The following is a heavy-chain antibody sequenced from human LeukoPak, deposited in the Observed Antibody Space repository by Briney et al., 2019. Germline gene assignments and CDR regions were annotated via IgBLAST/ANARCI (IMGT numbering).Heavy chain of an antibody. CDR3: ARQDYDFWSGYSGDWFDP. J-gene: IGHJ5*02. CDR1: GFTFSSYA. Sequence: GGSLRLSCAASGFTFSSYAMSWVRQAPGKGLEWVSAISGSGGSTYYADSVKGRFTISRDNSKNTLYLQMNSLRAEDTAVYYCARQDYDFWSGYSGDWFDPWGQGTLVTVSS. CDR2: ISGSGGST. D-gene: IGHD3-3*01. V-gene: IGHV3-23*01.